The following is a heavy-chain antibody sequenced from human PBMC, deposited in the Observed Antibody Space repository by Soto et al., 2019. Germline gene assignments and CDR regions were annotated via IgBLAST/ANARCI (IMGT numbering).Heavy chain of an antibody. CDR2: ISYSGST. D-gene: IGHD3-22*01. Sequence: ATLSLTCTVSDGSISNYYWNWIRQPPGKGLEWIGYISYSGSTNYNPSLKSRVTISVDTSKNQFSLKLSSVTAADTAVYYCAREMYDSSGYYVAWDYWGQGNLVTVSS. J-gene: IGHJ4*02. CDR3: AREMYDSSGYYVAWDY. V-gene: IGHV4-59*01. CDR1: DGSISNYY.